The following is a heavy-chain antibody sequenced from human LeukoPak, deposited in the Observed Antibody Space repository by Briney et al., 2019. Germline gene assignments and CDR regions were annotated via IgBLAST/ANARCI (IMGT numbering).Heavy chain of an antibody. V-gene: IGHV4-39*07. D-gene: IGHD3-10*01. CDR2: IYYSGST. CDR3: ARRKIWFGPATAKYRHNWFDP. CDR1: GGSISSSSYY. J-gene: IGHJ5*02. Sequence: PSETLSLTCTVSGGSISSSSYYWGWIRQPPGKGLEWIGSIYYSGSTYYNPSLKSRVTISVDTSKNQFSLKLSSVTAADTAVYYCARRKIWFGPATAKYRHNWFDPWGQGTLVTVSS.